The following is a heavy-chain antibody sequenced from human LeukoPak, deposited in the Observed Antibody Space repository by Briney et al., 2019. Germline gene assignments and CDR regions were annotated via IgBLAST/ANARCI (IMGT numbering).Heavy chain of an antibody. CDR3: ARGWNWFDP. CDR1: GDSASGNSAT. Sequence: SQTLSLTCAISGDSASGNSATWNWIRQSPSRGLEWLGRTYHRSKWYYDCAVSLKSRITINPDTSKNQFSLQLNSVTPEDTAVYYCARGWNWFDPWGQGTLVTVSS. V-gene: IGHV6-1*01. J-gene: IGHJ5*02. CDR2: TYHRSKWYY.